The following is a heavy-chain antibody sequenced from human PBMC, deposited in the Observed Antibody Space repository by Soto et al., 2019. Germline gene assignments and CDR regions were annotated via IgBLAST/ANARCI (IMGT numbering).Heavy chain of an antibody. CDR1: GFTFSSYS. CDR2: ISSSSSYI. D-gene: IGHD4-4*01. Sequence: GGSLRLSCAASGFTFSSYSMNWVRQAPGKGLEWVSSISSSSSYIYYADSVKGRFTISRDNAKNSLYLQMNSLRAEDTAVYYCARAEDYSKYFDYWGQGTLVTISS. CDR3: ARAEDYSKYFDY. J-gene: IGHJ4*02. V-gene: IGHV3-21*01.